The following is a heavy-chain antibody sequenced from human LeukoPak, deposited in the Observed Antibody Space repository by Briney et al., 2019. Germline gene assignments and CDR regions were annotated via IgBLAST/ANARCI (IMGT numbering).Heavy chain of an antibody. J-gene: IGHJ6*02. Sequence: ASVKVSCKASGYTFTSYAMNWVRQAPGQGLEWMGWINTNTGNPTYAQGFTGRFVFSLDTSVSTAYLQISSLKAEDTAVYYCARPYKFSRYYGMDVWGQGTTVTVSS. D-gene: IGHD5-24*01. CDR2: INTNTGNP. CDR3: ARPYKFSRYYGMDV. V-gene: IGHV7-4-1*02. CDR1: GYTFTSYA.